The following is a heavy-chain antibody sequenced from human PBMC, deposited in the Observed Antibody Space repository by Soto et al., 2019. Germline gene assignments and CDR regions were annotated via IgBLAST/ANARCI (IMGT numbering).Heavy chain of an antibody. CDR1: GGTFSSYA. D-gene: IGHD3-22*01. CDR3: ASRALTYYDSSGYYYVPFDY. J-gene: IGHJ4*02. Sequence: QVQLVQSGAEVQKPGSSVKVSCKASGGTFSSYAISWVRQAPGQGLEWMGGIIPIFGTANYAQKFQGRVTITADESTSTAYMELSSLRSEDTAVYYCASRALTYYDSSGYYYVPFDYWGQGTLVTVSS. CDR2: IIPIFGTA. V-gene: IGHV1-69*01.